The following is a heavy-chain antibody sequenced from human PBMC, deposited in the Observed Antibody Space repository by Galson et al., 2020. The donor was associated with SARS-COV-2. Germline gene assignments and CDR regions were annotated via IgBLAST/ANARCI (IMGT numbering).Heavy chain of an antibody. CDR1: GFTFSGYS. CDR3: ASGGSTWTLDY. D-gene: IGHD6-13*01. J-gene: IGHJ4*02. Sequence: GESLKISCAASGFTFSGYSINWVRQAPGKGLEWVSSISSSSSYKYYGDSVKGRFTISRDNAKNSVYLQMNSLRAEDTAVYYCASGGSTWTLDYWGQGTLVTVSS. CDR2: ISSSSSYK. V-gene: IGHV3-21*01.